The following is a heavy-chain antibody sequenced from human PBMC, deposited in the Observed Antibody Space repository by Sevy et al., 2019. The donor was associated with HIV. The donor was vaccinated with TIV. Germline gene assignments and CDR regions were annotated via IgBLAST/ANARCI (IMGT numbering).Heavy chain of an antibody. CDR3: ARVYHDSSAVQAFDI. CDR2: FIPIFGTT. D-gene: IGHD3-22*01. Sequence: SVKVSCKASGGTFTSYGLSWVRQAPGQGLEWVGIFIPIFGTTNYAQRFQGRVTITADESTSTVYMELSSLRSEDTAVYYCARVYHDSSAVQAFDIWGQWTMVTVSS. V-gene: IGHV1-69*13. J-gene: IGHJ3*02. CDR1: GGTFTSYG.